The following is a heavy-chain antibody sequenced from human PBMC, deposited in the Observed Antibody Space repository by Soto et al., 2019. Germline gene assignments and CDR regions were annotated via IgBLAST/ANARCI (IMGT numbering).Heavy chain of an antibody. CDR2: AFKDTTT. CDR1: GFTVRNNY. D-gene: IGHD3-10*01. V-gene: IGHV3-66*01. J-gene: IGHJ1*01. CDR3: ARGARGETWL. Sequence: EVQVVESGGGLVQPGGSLTLSCAVSGFTVRNNYMSWVRQAPGKGLEWVSVAFKDTTTFYADSVKDRFTISRDFSKNTLFLHMNGLRADDTATYHCARGARGETWLWGQGTLVTVSS.